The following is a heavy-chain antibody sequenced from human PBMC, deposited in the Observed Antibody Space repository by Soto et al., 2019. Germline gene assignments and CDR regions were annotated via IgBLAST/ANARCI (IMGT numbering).Heavy chain of an antibody. CDR1: GYTFSSYG. J-gene: IGHJ4*02. V-gene: IGHV1-18*01. Sequence: ASVKVSCRASGYTFSSYGISWVRQAPGQGLEWVGWISAYNGNRNYAQKLQDRVTMTTDTSTNTFYMELRSLRSDDTAVYYCARDYIAVAGPFGYWGQGTLVTVYS. CDR3: ARDYIAVAGPFGY. CDR2: ISAYNGNR. D-gene: IGHD6-19*01.